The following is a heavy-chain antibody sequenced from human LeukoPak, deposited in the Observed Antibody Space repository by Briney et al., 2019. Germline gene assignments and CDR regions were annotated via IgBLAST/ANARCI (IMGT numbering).Heavy chain of an antibody. CDR1: GFTFTTYG. CDR2: IGFDGGDK. D-gene: IGHD3-10*01. J-gene: IGHJ4*02. Sequence: PGGSLRLSCAASGFTFTTYGMHWVRQAPGKGQEWVADIGFDGGDKSYADSVKGRFTISRDNSKNTLYLQMNSLRAEDTAVYFCARVEGFGELLSQIDYWGQGTLVTVSS. V-gene: IGHV3-33*01. CDR3: ARVEGFGELLSQIDY.